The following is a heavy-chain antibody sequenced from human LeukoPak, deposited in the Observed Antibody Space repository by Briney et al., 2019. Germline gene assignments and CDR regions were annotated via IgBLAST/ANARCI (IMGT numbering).Heavy chain of an antibody. CDR2: ISAYNGNT. D-gene: IGHD1-26*01. V-gene: IGHV1-18*01. Sequence: ASVKASCKASGYTFTSYGISWVRQAPGQGLEWMGWISAYNGNTNYAQKLQGRVTMTRNTSISTAYMELSSLRSEDTAVYYCARGFGGSVSDAFDIWGQGTMVTVSS. J-gene: IGHJ3*02. CDR1: GYTFTSYG. CDR3: ARGFGGSVSDAFDI.